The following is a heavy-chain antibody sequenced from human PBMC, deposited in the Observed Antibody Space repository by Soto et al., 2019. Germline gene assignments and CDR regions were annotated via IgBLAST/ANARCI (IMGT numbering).Heavy chain of an antibody. D-gene: IGHD2-15*01. CDR3: ARLPQAAQLDY. Sequence: SETLSLTCTVSGDSISSSSNYWGWIRQPPGKGLEYIGSIYYSGSTNYNPSLKSRVTISIDTSNNQFSLKLSSLTATDTAVYYCARLPQAAQLDYWGQGTLVTVSS. V-gene: IGHV4-39*01. J-gene: IGHJ4*02. CDR2: IYYSGST. CDR1: GDSISSSSNY.